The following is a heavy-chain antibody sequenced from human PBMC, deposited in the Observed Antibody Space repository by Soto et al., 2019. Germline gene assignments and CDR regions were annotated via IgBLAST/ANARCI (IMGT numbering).Heavy chain of an antibody. D-gene: IGHD1-26*01. CDR3: AKVLIVGATTPPSFDY. CDR2: ISYDGSNK. J-gene: IGHJ4*02. Sequence: QVQLVESGGGVVQPGRSLRLSCAASGFTFSSYGMHWVRQAPGKGLEWVAVISYDGSNKYYADSVKGRFTISRDNSKNTLYLQMNSLRAEDTAVYYCAKVLIVGATTPPSFDYWGQGTLFTVSS. V-gene: IGHV3-30*18. CDR1: GFTFSSYG.